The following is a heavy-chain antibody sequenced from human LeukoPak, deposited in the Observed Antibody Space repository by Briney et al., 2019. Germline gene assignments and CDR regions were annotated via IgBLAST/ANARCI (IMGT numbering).Heavy chain of an antibody. D-gene: IGHD2-2*01. CDR1: GFTFSSYT. J-gene: IGHJ4*02. CDR2: ISSSRSYI. CDR3: ARDHCSSTSCFPSGANYFDS. V-gene: IGHV3-21*01. Sequence: GGSLRLSCAASGFTFSSYTMNWVRQAPGKGLEWVSSISSSRSYIYNADSVKGRFTISRDNAKNSLYLQMNSLRAEDTAVYYCARDHCSSTSCFPSGANYFDSWGQGTPVTVSS.